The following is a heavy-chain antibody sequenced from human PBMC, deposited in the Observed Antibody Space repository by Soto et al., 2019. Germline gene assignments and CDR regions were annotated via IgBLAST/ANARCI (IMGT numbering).Heavy chain of an antibody. CDR1: GGSISSGDYY. CDR2: IYYSGST. D-gene: IGHD5-18*01. J-gene: IGHJ5*02. CDR3: ARLGYSYGPRWFDP. V-gene: IGHV4-61*08. Sequence: SETLSLTCTVSGGSISSGDYYWSWIRQPPGKGLEWIGYIYYSGSTNYNPSLKSRVTISVDTSKNQFSLKLSSVTAADTAVYYCARLGYSYGPRWFDPWGQGTLVTVSS.